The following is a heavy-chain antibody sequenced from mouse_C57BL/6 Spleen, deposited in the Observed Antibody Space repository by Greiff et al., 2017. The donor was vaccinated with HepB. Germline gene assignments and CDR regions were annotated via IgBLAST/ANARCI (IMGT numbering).Heavy chain of an antibody. V-gene: IGHV1-15*01. D-gene: IGHD1-1*01. CDR2: IDPETGGT. Sequence: QVQLQQSGAELVRPGASVTLSCKASGYTFTDYEMHWVKQTPVHGLEWIGAIDPETGGTAYNQKFKGKAILTADTSSSTAYMKLRSLTSEDSAVYYCTRNYGSNYWFSYWGQKTLVTISA. CDR1: GYTFTDYE. CDR3: TRNYGSNYWFSY. J-gene: IGHJ3*01.